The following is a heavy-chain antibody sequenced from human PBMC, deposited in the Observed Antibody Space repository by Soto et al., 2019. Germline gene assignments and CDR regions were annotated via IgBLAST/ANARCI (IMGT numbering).Heavy chain of an antibody. V-gene: IGHV4-59*01. CDR2: IYYSGST. CDR1: GGSISSYY. Sequence: SETLSLTCTVSGGSISSYYWSWIRQPPGKGLEWIGYIYYSGSTNYNPSLKSRVTMSVDTSKNQFSLKLSSVTAADTAVYYCARDDERSFDYWGQGTLVTVSS. CDR3: ARDDERSFDY. J-gene: IGHJ4*02.